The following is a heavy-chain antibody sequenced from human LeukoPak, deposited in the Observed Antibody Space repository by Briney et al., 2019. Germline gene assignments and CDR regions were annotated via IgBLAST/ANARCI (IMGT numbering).Heavy chain of an antibody. V-gene: IGHV4-59*01. Sequence: SETLSLTCTVSGGSISDSYWSWIRQPPGKGLEWTGYIHYSGSTNYNPSLKSRGTISVDTSKSQLSLKLSSVTVADTAVYYCARVAGDNSLDYWGQGTLVTVSS. CDR1: GGSISDSY. J-gene: IGHJ4*02. D-gene: IGHD3-16*01. CDR3: ARVAGDNSLDY. CDR2: IHYSGST.